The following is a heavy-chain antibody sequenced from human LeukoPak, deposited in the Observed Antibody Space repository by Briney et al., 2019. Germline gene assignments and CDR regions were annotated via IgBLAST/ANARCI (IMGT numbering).Heavy chain of an antibody. Sequence: PGGSLRLSCAASGFTFSSYSMNWVRQAPGKGLEWVSSISSSSSYIYYADSVKGRFTISRDNAKNSLYLQMNSLRAEDTAVYYCATSMTTASQNRKSDDYWGQGTLVTVSS. CDR2: ISSSSSYI. CDR1: GFTFSSYS. CDR3: ATSMTTASQNRKSDDY. V-gene: IGHV3-21*01. D-gene: IGHD4-11*01. J-gene: IGHJ4*02.